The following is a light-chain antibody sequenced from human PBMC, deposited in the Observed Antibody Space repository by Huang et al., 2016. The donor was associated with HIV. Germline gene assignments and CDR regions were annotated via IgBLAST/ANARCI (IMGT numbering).Light chain of an antibody. CDR3: LQYNTYPPT. V-gene: IGKV1-16*01. CDR2: AAS. CDR1: QGIINS. J-gene: IGKJ5*01. Sequence: DIQMTQSPTSLSASMGDKVTITCRASQGIINSLAWFQQKPGKAPKSLIYAASNLQSGVPSRFSGSGSGTYFTLTIRSLQPEDFATYYCLQYNTYPPTFAQGTRLEIK.